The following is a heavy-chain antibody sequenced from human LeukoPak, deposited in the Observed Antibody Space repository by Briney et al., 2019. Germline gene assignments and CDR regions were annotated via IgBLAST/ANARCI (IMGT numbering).Heavy chain of an antibody. CDR2: ISGSGGST. V-gene: IGHV3-23*01. D-gene: IGHD6-13*01. J-gene: IGHJ3*02. Sequence: PGGPLRLSCAASVLTFSRYAMSWVRQAPGKGLEWVSAISGSGGSTYYADSVKGRFTISRDNSKNTLYLQMNSLRAEDTAVYYCAKASVSSSWFDAFDIWGQGTMVTVSS. CDR3: AKASVSSSWFDAFDI. CDR1: VLTFSRYA.